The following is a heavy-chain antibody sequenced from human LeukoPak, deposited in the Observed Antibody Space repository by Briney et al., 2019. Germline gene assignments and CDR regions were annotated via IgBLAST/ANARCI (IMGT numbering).Heavy chain of an antibody. D-gene: IGHD2-15*01. CDR2: ISNNGGYT. V-gene: IGHV3-23*01. CDR3: AKQLGYCSDGSCYFPY. CDR1: GVTFSSSA. J-gene: IGHJ4*02. Sequence: GGSLRLSCAASGVTFSSSAMSWVREAPGKGLEWGSAISNNGGYTYYADSVQGRFTISRDNSKSTLCLQMNSLRAADTAVYYCAKQLGYCSDGSCYFPYWGQGTLVTVSS.